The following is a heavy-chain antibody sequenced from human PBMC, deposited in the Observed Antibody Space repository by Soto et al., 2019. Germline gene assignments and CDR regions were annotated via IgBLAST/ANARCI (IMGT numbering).Heavy chain of an antibody. CDR3: ARDDRPITMIRGVSISYYYYGMDV. CDR2: IWFDGSNK. Sequence: GGSLRLSCAASGFTFSSYGMHWVRQAPGKGLEWVAVIWFDGSNKYYVDSVKGRFTISRDNAKNSLYLQMNSLRAEDTAVYYCARDDRPITMIRGVSISYYYYGMDVWGQGTTVTVSS. V-gene: IGHV3-33*01. CDR1: GFTFSSYG. J-gene: IGHJ6*02. D-gene: IGHD3-10*01.